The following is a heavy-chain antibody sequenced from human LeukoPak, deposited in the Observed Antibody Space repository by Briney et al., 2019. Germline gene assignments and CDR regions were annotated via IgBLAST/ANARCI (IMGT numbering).Heavy chain of an antibody. Sequence: GGSLRLSCAVSGITLSNYGMSWVRQAPGKGLEWVAGLSGSGGSTNYADSVKGRFTISRDNPKNTLYLQMNRLRAEDTAVYFCAKRGVVIRVILVGFHKEAYYFDSWGQGALVTVSS. CDR2: LSGSGGST. D-gene: IGHD3-22*01. CDR3: AKRGVVIRVILVGFHKEAYYFDS. CDR1: GITLSNYG. J-gene: IGHJ4*01. V-gene: IGHV3-23*01.